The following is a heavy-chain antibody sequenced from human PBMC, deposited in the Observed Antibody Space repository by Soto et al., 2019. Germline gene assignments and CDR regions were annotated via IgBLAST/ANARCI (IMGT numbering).Heavy chain of an antibody. CDR2: IYWDDDK. D-gene: IGHD2-15*01. CDR3: AYLPCSGGSCYWFSFSGMDV. Sequence: QITLKESGPTLVKPTQTLTLTCTFSGFSLSTSGVGVAWIRQPPGQDLEWLALIYWDDDKRYRPSLESRLTLTKDTSKNQVVLTMTNMDSVDTATYYCAYLPCSGGSCYWFSFSGMDVWGQGTTVTVSS. V-gene: IGHV2-5*02. J-gene: IGHJ6*02. CDR1: GFSLSTSGVG.